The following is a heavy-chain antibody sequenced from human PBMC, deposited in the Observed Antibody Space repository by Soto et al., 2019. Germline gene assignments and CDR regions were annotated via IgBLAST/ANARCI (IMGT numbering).Heavy chain of an antibody. CDR2: IYPGDSDT. D-gene: IGHD6-19*01. CDR1: GYSFTSYW. V-gene: IGHV5-51*01. Sequence: GESLKISCKGSGYSFTSYWIGWVRQMPGKGLEWMGIIYPGDSDTRYSPSFQGQVTISADKSISTAYLQWSSLKASGTAMYYCARQGIAVAGTRYYYYGMDVWGQGTTVTVSS. J-gene: IGHJ6*02. CDR3: ARQGIAVAGTRYYYYGMDV.